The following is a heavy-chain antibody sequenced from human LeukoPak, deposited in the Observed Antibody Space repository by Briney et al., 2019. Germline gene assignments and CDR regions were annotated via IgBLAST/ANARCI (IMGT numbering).Heavy chain of an antibody. D-gene: IGHD5-24*01. CDR3: ARHGYLAGNWFDP. J-gene: IGHJ5*02. CDR1: GYSISSGFY. CDR2: INHSGST. Sequence: SETLSLTCTVSGYSISSGFYWGWIRQPPGKGLEWIGEINHSGSTNYNPSLKSRVTISVDTSKNQFSLKMSSVTAADTAVYYCARHGYLAGNWFDPWGQGTLVTVSS. V-gene: IGHV4-38-2*02.